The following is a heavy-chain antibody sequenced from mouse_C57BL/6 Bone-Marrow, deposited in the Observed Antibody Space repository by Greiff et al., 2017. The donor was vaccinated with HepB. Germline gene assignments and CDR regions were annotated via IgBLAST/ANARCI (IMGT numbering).Heavy chain of an antibody. V-gene: IGHV5-4*01. CDR2: ISDGGSYT. CDR1: GFTFSSYA. Sequence: EVQRVESGGGLVKPGGSLKLSCAASGFTFSSYAMSWVRQTPEKRLEWVATISDGGSYTYYPDNVKGRFTISRDNAKNNLYLQMSHLKSEDTAMYYCARDYGYGGFAYWGQGTLVTVSA. D-gene: IGHD2-2*01. CDR3: ARDYGYGGFAY. J-gene: IGHJ3*01.